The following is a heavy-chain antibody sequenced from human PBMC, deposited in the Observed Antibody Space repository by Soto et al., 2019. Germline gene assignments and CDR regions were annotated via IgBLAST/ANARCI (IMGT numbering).Heavy chain of an antibody. V-gene: IGHV3-23*01. J-gene: IGHJ4*02. Sequence: EVQLLESGGDLVQPGGSLRLSCAASGFTFRIYDMSWVRQAPGKGLEWVSSLSASGERTDYADSVKGRFTISRDNSKNMLYLQMTSLRSEDTAIYYCVPLNWNHPANFDYWGQGTLVTVSS. D-gene: IGHD1-1*01. CDR2: LSASGERT. CDR3: VPLNWNHPANFDY. CDR1: GFTFRIYD.